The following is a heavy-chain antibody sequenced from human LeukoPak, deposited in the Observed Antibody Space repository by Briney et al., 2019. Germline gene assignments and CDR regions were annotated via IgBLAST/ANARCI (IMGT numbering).Heavy chain of an antibody. Sequence: GASVKVSCKASRYTFTSYDINWVRQATGQGLEWMGWMNPNSGNTGYAQKFQGRVTITRNTSISTAYMELSSLRSEDTAVYYCARGVAYDSSGVGDYWGQGTLVTVSS. J-gene: IGHJ4*02. CDR1: RYTFTSYD. D-gene: IGHD3-22*01. V-gene: IGHV1-8*03. CDR3: ARGVAYDSSGVGDY. CDR2: MNPNSGNT.